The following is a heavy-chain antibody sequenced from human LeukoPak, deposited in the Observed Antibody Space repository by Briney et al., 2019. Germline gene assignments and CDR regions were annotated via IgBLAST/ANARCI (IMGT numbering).Heavy chain of an antibody. CDR3: VSGFLQWLY. V-gene: IGHV3-7*01. J-gene: IGHJ4*02. Sequence: GGSLRLACTASGFIFGGYSMRWVRQAPGWGLEWVANTNPDGSIKYYVDSVNGRFTISRDNAKNSLYLQMNSLRAEDTAVYYCVSGFLQWLYWGQGTLVTVSS. CDR1: GFIFGGYS. CDR2: TNPDGSIK. D-gene: IGHD6-19*01.